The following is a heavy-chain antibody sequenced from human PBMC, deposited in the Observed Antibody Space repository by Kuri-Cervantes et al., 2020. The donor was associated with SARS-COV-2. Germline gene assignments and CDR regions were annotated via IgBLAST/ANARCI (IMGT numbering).Heavy chain of an antibody. CDR3: ARRTLDTAMVRGVRAPNDAFDI. D-gene: IGHD5-18*01. CDR1: GASISSHY. J-gene: IGHJ3*02. Sequence: SQTLSLTCAVSGASISSHYWNWIRQPAGKGLEWIGRIYTSGSTNYNPSPKSRVTMSVDTSKNQFSLKLSSVTAADTAVYYCARRTLDTAMVRGVRAPNDAFDIWGQGTMVTVSS. CDR2: IYTSGST. V-gene: IGHV4-4*07.